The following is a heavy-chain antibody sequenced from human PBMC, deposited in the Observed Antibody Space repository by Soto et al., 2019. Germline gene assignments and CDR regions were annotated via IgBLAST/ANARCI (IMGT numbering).Heavy chain of an antibody. CDR2: INHSGST. CDR3: ARRYVRGIPRGWFDP. CDR1: GGSFSGYY. J-gene: IGHJ5*02. Sequence: QVQLQQWGAGLLKPSETLSLTCAVYGGSFSGYYWSWIRQPPGKGLEWIGEINHSGSTNYNPSLKSRVTISVDTSKNQFSLKLSSVTAADTAVYYCARRYVRGIPRGWFDPWGQGTLVTVSS. D-gene: IGHD3-10*02. V-gene: IGHV4-34*01.